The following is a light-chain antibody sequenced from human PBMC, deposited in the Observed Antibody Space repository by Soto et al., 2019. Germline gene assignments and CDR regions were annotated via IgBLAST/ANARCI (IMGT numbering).Light chain of an antibody. CDR3: SSYTSSTTPYA. J-gene: IGLJ1*01. CDR1: SSDVGGFNF. Sequence: QSVLTQPASVSGSPGQSITISCTGTSSDVGGFNFVSWYQHHPGKAPKLMIYDVSDRPSGVSTRFSGSKSGDTASLTISGLQAEDEADYYCSSYTSSTTPYAFGTGTKVTVL. V-gene: IGLV2-14*03. CDR2: DVS.